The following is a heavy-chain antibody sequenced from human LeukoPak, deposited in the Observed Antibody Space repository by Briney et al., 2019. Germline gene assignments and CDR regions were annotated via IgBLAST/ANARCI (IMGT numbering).Heavy chain of an antibody. V-gene: IGHV1-24*01. CDR1: GYTFTDYY. CDR2: FDPEVGKT. Sequence: GASVKVSCKASGYTFTDYYMHWVRQAPGKGLEWMGGFDPEVGKTIYAQKFQGRVTMTEDTSTDTAYMELSSLRSEDTAVYYCATRYCSGGSCPNYYYYYINVWGKGTTVTISS. CDR3: ATRYCSGGSCPNYYYYYINV. J-gene: IGHJ6*03. D-gene: IGHD2-15*01.